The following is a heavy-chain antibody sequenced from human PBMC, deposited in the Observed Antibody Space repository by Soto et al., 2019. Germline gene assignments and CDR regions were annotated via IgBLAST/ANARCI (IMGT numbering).Heavy chain of an antibody. Sequence: QVQLVQSGPEMKKPGASVKVSCKGSGFTFTNYGFNWVRQAPGQGLEWVGWVSAANGYTRSAQKFQDRLIMTTDSATNTAYMEVRGLGPDDTALYYCAKGRSIAVHEGSWGQGTLVIVSS. J-gene: IGHJ5*02. D-gene: IGHD6-19*01. CDR2: VSAANGYT. CDR1: GFTFTNYG. V-gene: IGHV1-18*01. CDR3: AKGRSIAVHEGS.